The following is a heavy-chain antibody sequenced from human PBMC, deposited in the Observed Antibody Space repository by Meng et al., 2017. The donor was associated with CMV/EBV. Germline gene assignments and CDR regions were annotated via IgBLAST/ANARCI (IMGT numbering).Heavy chain of an antibody. D-gene: IGHD3-22*01. CDR2: FDPEDGET. CDR3: ATAYYYDSSGSGDAFDI. J-gene: IGHJ3*02. V-gene: IGHV1-24*01. CDR1: VYTLTELS. Sequence: ASVKVSCKVSVYTLTELSMHWVRQAPGKGLEWMGGFDPEDGETIYAQKFQGRVTMTEDTSTDTAYMELSSLRSEDTAVYYCATAYYYDSSGSGDAFDIWGQGTMVTVSS.